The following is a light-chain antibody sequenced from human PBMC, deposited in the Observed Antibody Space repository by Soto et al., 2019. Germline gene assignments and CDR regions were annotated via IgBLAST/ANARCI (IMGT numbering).Light chain of an antibody. CDR1: SSNIGSNY. CDR2: RNN. V-gene: IGLV1-47*01. CDR3: AAWDDSLSGAYV. Sequence: SVLTQPPSASGTPGQRVTISCSGSSSNIGSNYVYWYQQLPGTAPKLLIYRNNQRPSGVPDRSSGSKSGTSASLAISGLRSEDEADYYCAAWDDSLSGAYVFGTGTKVTVL. J-gene: IGLJ1*01.